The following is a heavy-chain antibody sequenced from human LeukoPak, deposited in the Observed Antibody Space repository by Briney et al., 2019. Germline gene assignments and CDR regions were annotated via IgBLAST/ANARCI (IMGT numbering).Heavy chain of an antibody. V-gene: IGHV3-11*04. J-gene: IGHJ4*02. CDR2: ISSSGSTI. CDR3: ARDLTYSGSYFWVY. Sequence: GGSLRLSCAASGFTFSDYYMSWIRQAPGKGLEWVSYISSSGSTIYYADSVKGRFTTSRDNAKNSLYLQMNSLRAEDTAVYYCARDLTYSGSYFWVYWGQGTLVTVSS. D-gene: IGHD1-26*01. CDR1: GFTFSDYY.